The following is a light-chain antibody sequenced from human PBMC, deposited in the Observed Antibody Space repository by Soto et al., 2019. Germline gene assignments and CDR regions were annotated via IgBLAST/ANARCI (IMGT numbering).Light chain of an antibody. J-gene: IGKJ4*01. Sequence: EIVLTQSPGTASLSPGDRATLSCRASQSISSGHLAWYQKKPGQAPRLVIFGATGRPTGIPDRFSGTESGTDFTLTISRLEPEDFAVYYCQYYSSSPTFGGGTRVE. CDR2: GAT. CDR1: QSISSGH. CDR3: QYYSSSPT. V-gene: IGKV3-20*01.